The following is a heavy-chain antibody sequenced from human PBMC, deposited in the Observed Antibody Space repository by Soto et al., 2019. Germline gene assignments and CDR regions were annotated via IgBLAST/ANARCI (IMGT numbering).Heavy chain of an antibody. J-gene: IGHJ4*02. CDR1: GFTFSDSY. V-gene: IGHV3-11*01. D-gene: IGHD3-22*01. Sequence: LRLSCAASGFTFSDSYMNWIRQAPGKGLEWVSYIGSSGSTIYYAGSVKGRFTISRDNSKNTLYLQMNSLRAEDTAVYYCAKAANYYDSSGYPLDYWGQGTLVTVSS. CDR2: IGSSGSTI. CDR3: AKAANYYDSSGYPLDY.